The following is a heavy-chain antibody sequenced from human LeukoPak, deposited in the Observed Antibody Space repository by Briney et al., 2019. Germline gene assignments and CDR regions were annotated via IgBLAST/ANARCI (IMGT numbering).Heavy chain of an antibody. D-gene: IGHD6-13*01. CDR1: GFTFSSYA. V-gene: IGHV3-23*01. Sequence: GASRRLSCAASGFTFSSYAMSWVRQAPGKGLEWVSAISGSGGSTYYADSVKGRFTISRDNSKNTLYLQMNSLRAEDTAVYYCAKTPYIAAAGRVDYWGQGTLVTVSS. CDR2: ISGSGGST. CDR3: AKTPYIAAAGRVDY. J-gene: IGHJ4*02.